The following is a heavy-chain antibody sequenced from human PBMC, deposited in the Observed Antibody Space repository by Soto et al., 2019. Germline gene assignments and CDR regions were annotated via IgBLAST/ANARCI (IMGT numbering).Heavy chain of an antibody. Sequence: ASVKVAFRASGYTFTSYYMHWVRQAPGQGLEWMGIINPSGGSTSYAQKFQGRVTMTRETSTSTVYMELSSLRSEATAAHYLSGVFGRSAFFKPGRLPYYGKGVLGQGTTVTVSS. D-gene: IGHD3-16*02. J-gene: IGHJ6*02. V-gene: IGHV1-46*01. CDR2: INPSGGST. CDR3: SGVFGRSAFFKPGRLPYYGKGV. CDR1: GYTFTSYY.